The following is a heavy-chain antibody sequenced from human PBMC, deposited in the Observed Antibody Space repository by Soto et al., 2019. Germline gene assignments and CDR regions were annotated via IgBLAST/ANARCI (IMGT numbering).Heavy chain of an antibody. Sequence: SETLSLTCTVSGSSLSSGGYYWSWIRQHPGKGLEWIGYISYSGSTYDNPSLKSRVTISGDTAKNQFYLKLSPVTAADTAVYYCARTGNITSFGVGLRAGMDVWGQGTTVTVSS. V-gene: IGHV4-31*03. CDR2: ISYSGST. CDR3: ARTGNITSFGVGLRAGMDV. D-gene: IGHD3-3*01. J-gene: IGHJ6*02. CDR1: GSSLSSGGYY.